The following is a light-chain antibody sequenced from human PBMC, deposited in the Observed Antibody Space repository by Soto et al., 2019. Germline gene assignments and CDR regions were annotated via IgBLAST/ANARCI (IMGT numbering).Light chain of an antibody. CDR1: QITRTY. V-gene: IGKV1-39*01. CDR2: AAS. J-gene: IGKJ1*01. Sequence: DVQMSQFPSYLSASVGDRVAITCRASQITRTYLNWYRKKSGKAPELLIYAASSLQSGVPSRLSGSGYGTDFTITISSIKTEDFETYFCQQSYSYTWTFGHGTKVDIK. CDR3: QQSYSYTWT.